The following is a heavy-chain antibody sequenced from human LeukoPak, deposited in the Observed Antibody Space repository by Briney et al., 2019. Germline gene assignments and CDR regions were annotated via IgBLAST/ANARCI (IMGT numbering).Heavy chain of an antibody. CDR3: ARWNFDYYMDV. V-gene: IGHV3-48*04. Sequence: GGSLRLSCAASGFSFSSYSMNWVRQAPGKGLEWVSYISSSSRTIYYADSVKGRFTISRDNAKNSLYLQMNSLRGEDTALYYCARWNFDYYMDVWGKGTTVTVSS. CDR2: ISSSSRTI. J-gene: IGHJ6*03. D-gene: IGHD1-7*01. CDR1: GFSFSSYS.